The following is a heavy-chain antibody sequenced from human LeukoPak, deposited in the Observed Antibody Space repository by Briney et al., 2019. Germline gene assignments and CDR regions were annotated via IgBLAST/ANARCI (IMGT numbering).Heavy chain of an antibody. Sequence: PGGSLRLSCAASGFTVSSHGMHWVRQAPGKGLEWVAIMFYDGSYKYNADSVKGRFTISRDISKNTLYLQMNGLRDEDTAVYYCARDRHYSDSSGFEVTDAFDIWGQGTMVTVSS. J-gene: IGHJ3*02. V-gene: IGHV3-30*03. CDR2: MFYDGSYK. D-gene: IGHD3-22*01. CDR3: ARDRHYSDSSGFEVTDAFDI. CDR1: GFTVSSHG.